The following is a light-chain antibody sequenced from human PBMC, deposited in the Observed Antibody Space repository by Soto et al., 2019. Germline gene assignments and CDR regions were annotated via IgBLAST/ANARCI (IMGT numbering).Light chain of an antibody. Sequence: DIQMTQSPSTLSASVGDRVTITCRASENIETFLAWYQQKPGKAPKPLIQRASSLQNGVPLRFSGSGSGTEFTLTISSLQPDDFATYYCQQYKSPPITFAQGTDWRL. CDR1: ENIETF. V-gene: IGKV1-5*03. CDR3: QQYKSPPIT. J-gene: IGKJ5*01. CDR2: RAS.